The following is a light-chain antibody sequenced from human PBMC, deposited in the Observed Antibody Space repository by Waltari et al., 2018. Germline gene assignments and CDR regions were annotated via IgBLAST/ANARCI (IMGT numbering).Light chain of an antibody. CDR2: GAS. J-gene: IGKJ1*01. Sequence: EVLMTQSPASVSVSPGERATLSCRASQSVRSSLAWYQHKPGQAPRLLIYGASTRATAIPARFSGSGSETEFTLTISSLQSEDFAVYYCQQYYNWPETFGQGTKVEIK. CDR3: QQYYNWPET. V-gene: IGKV3-15*01. CDR1: QSVRSS.